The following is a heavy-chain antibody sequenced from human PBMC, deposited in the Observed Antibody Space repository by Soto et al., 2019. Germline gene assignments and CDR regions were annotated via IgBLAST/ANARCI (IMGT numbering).Heavy chain of an antibody. CDR1: GASIRSGGYY. CDR2: IHYTGST. Sequence: SETLSLTCSVSGASIRSGGYYWSWLRQSPGKGLEWIGHIHYTGSTFYSPSLKSRLTISLDTSKNQFSLDLRAVTAADTAMYYCARIEMASIKWGRGTLVTVSS. V-gene: IGHV4-31*03. J-gene: IGHJ4*02. CDR3: ARIEMASIK.